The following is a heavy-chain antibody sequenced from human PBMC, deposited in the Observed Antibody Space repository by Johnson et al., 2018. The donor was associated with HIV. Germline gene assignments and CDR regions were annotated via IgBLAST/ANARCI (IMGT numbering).Heavy chain of an antibody. CDR2: LKSKTDGGTT. D-gene: IGHD3-16*01. V-gene: IGHV3-15*01. Sequence: VQLVESGGGLVKPGGSLRLSCAASGFTFTNAWMNWVRQAPGKGLEWVGRLKSKTDGGTTDYAAPVKGRFTIPRDDSKNTLYLQINSLKTDDTAVYYCTTVRGAFDIWGQGTMVTVSS. CDR1: GFTFTNAW. J-gene: IGHJ3*02. CDR3: TTVRGAFDI.